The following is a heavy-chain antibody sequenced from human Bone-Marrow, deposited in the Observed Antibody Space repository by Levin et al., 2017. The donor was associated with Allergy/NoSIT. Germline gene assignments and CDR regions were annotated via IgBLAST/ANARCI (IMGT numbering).Heavy chain of an antibody. J-gene: IGHJ4*02. CDR3: ARGLRGMATITGVHS. D-gene: IGHD5-24*01. V-gene: IGHV3-21*01. CDR1: GFTFLSYT. Sequence: GGSLRLSCAASGFTFLSYTMAWVRQAPGKGLEWVSSISSSSRHIYYADSLKGRFTISRDNAKNSLYLQMSSLRVEDTAVFYCARGLRGMATITGVHSWGQGTLVTVSS. CDR2: ISSSSRHI.